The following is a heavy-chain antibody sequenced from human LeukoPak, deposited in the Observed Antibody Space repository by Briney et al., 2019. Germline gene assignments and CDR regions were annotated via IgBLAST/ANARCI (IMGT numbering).Heavy chain of an antibody. J-gene: IGHJ6*02. CDR3: ARHPLGISWYYYYSGIDV. V-gene: IGHV4-39*01. CDR2: IYYSGST. D-gene: IGHD6-13*01. CDR1: GGSISSSSYY. Sequence: SETLSLTCTVSGGSISSSSYYWGWIRQPPGKGLEWIGCIYYSGSTYYNPSLKSRVTISVDTSKNQFSLKLSSVTAADTAVYFCARHPLGISWYYYYSGIDVWGQGNTVTVSS.